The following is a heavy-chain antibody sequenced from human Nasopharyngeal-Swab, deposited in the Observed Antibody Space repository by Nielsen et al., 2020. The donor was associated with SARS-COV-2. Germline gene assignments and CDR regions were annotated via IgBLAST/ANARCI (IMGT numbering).Heavy chain of an antibody. J-gene: IGHJ4*02. CDR1: GFTFSSFW. Sequence: GESLKISCAASGFTFSSFWMHWIRQVPGKGLMCVSYIKGDGSTASYADAVKDRFTISRDNAKNTLYLQMHSLRADDTAIYYCASQLGHPDSWGQGTLVTVSS. CDR3: ASQLGHPDS. V-gene: IGHV3-74*01. D-gene: IGHD2-2*01. CDR2: IKGDGSTA.